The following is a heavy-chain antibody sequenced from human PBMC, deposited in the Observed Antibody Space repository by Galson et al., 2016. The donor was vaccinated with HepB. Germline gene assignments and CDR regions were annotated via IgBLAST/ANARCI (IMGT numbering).Heavy chain of an antibody. D-gene: IGHD1-26*01. CDR1: GGSISTYF. CDR2: IYYSGRT. J-gene: IGHJ4*02. V-gene: IGHV4-59*01. Sequence: SETLSLTCTVSGGSISTYFWSWIRQPPGKGLEWIGYIYYSGRTNYNPSLKSRVTMSVDTSNNRFSLRLSSVTAADTAVYYCAREDSGASGFDYWGQGTLVPVSS. CDR3: AREDSGASGFDY.